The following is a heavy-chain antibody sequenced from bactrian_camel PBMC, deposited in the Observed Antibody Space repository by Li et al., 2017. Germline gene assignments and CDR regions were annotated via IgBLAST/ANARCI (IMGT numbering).Heavy chain of an antibody. CDR2: ICSDGSKDGSNT. CDR3: VTGHYTPSY. J-gene: IGHJ4*01. D-gene: IGHD2*01. Sequence: HVQLVESGGGLVQPGGSLRLSCAASGFTFSSYWMYWVRQAPGKGPEWVSSICSDGSKDGSNTYYADSVKGRFTISRDNAKNTVYLQMNSLKSEDTALYYCVTGHYTPSYRGQGTQVTVS. CDR1: GFTFSSYW. V-gene: IGHV3S6*01.